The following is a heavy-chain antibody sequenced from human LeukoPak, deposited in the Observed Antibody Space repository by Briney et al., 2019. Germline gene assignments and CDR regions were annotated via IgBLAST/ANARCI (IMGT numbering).Heavy chain of an antibody. CDR1: GYTFSSYG. CDR2: INPNSGGT. V-gene: IGHV1-2*02. CDR3: ARGGAVIQLWFLY. Sequence: GASVKVSCKASGYTFSSYGINWVRQAPGQGLEWMGWINPNSGGTNYAQKFQGRVTMTRDTSISTAYMELSRLRSDDTAVYYCARGGAVIQLWFLYWGQGTLVTVSS. J-gene: IGHJ4*02. D-gene: IGHD5-18*01.